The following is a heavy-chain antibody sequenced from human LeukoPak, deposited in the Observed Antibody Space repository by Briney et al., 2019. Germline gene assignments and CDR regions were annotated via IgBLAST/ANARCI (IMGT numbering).Heavy chain of an antibody. D-gene: IGHD5-18*01. V-gene: IGHV3-7*01. CDR1: GFTFSSYW. CDR2: IKKDGSDK. CDR3: ARHLSGITGYTYGRGIDY. Sequence: GGSRRLSCAASGFTFSSYWMSWVRQAPGKGLEWVAHIKKDGSDKYYVDSVKGRFTISRDNAKKSLYLQMNSLRAEDTAVYYCARHLSGITGYTYGRGIDYWGQRTLLSVSS. J-gene: IGHJ4*02.